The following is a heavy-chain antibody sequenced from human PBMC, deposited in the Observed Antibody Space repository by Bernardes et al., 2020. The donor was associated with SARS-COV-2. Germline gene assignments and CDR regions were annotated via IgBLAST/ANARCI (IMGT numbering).Heavy chain of an antibody. V-gene: IGHV4-34*01. J-gene: IGHJ6*02. CDR3: ARVLGLRFLELYYYYGMDV. CDR2: INHSGST. D-gene: IGHD3-3*01. CDR1: GASFSGYY. Sequence: SETLSLTCAVYGASFSGYYWSWIRQPPGKGLEWIGEINHSGSTNYNPSLKSRVTISVDTSKNQFSLKLSSVTAADTAVYYCARVLGLRFLELYYYYGMDVWGQGTTVTVSS.